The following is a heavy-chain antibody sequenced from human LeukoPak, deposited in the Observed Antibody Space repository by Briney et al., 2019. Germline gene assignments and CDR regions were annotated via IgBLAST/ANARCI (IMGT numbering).Heavy chain of an antibody. D-gene: IGHD3-3*01. CDR2: ISYDGSNK. V-gene: IGHV3-30*18. CDR3: AKAVTLFGVFIPDY. CDR1: GFTFSSYG. J-gene: IGHJ4*02. Sequence: QPGRSLRLSCAASGFTFSSYGMHWVRQAPGKGLEWVAVISYDGSNKYYADSVKGQFTISRDNSKNTLYLQMNSLRAEDTAVYYCAKAVTLFGVFIPDYWGQGTLVTVSS.